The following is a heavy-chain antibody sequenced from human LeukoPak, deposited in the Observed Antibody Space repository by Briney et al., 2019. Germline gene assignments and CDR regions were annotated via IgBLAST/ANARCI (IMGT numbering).Heavy chain of an antibody. CDR1: GYTFTGYS. D-gene: IGHD3-22*01. CDR2: INPDSGGT. J-gene: IGHJ3*02. Sequence: ASVKVSCKTSGYTFTGYSTHWVRQAPGQGLEWMGWINPDSGGTNYAQKFQGRVTMTRDTSIRTAYMELSRLRSDDTAVYYCATYEPTNNYDRSGYGNAFDIWGQGTMVTVSS. CDR3: ATYEPTNNYDRSGYGNAFDI. V-gene: IGHV1-2*02.